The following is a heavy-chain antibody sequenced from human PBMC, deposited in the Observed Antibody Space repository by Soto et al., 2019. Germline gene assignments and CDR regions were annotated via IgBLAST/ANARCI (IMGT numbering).Heavy chain of an antibody. J-gene: IGHJ5*02. Sequence: SDTLSLTCAVYGGSFSRYYWSWIRQPPEKGLEWIGEINHSGRTTYNPSPKSRVTISVDTSKNQFSLKLSSVTAADTAEYYSERRYCGGGSCYSAANWFEPCGQGTLVTVSS. CDR2: INHSGRT. V-gene: IGHV4-34*01. CDR3: ERRYCGGGSCYSAANWFEP. CDR1: GGSFSRYY. D-gene: IGHD2-15*01.